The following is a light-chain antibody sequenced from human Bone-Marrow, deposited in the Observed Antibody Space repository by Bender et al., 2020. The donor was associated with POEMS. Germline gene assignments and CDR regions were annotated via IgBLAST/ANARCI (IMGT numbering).Light chain of an antibody. CDR2: EVT. V-gene: IGLV2-14*02. CDR1: RSVVEDYNL. CDR3: SSYTAYTTLV. J-gene: IGLJ3*02. Sequence: QSALTQPASVSGSPGQSITISCTGSRSVVEDYNLVSWYQQHPGKAPRLIIYEVTKRPSGVPDRFSGSKSGYTASLTVSGLQAEDEADYYCSSYTAYTTLVFGGGTKVTVL.